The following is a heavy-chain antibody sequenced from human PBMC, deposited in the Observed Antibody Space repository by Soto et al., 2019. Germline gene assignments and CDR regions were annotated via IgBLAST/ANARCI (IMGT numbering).Heavy chain of an antibody. Sequence: PGGSLRLSCAASGFTFSSYGMHWVRQAPGKGLDWVAVIWYDGSNKYYADSVKGRFTISRDNSKNTLYLQMNSLRAEDTAVYYCAKSRIAAAHFDYWGQGTLVTVSS. CDR1: GFTFSSYG. CDR2: IWYDGSNK. D-gene: IGHD6-13*01. J-gene: IGHJ4*02. CDR3: AKSRIAAAHFDY. V-gene: IGHV3-33*06.